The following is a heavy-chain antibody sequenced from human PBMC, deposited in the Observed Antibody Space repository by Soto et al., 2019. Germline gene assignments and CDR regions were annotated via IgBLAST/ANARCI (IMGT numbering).Heavy chain of an antibody. CDR1: GGSISSYY. CDR2: IYYSGST. J-gene: IGHJ5*02. CDR3: ARLLFGAANWFDP. D-gene: IGHD3-10*01. V-gene: IGHV4-59*01. Sequence: QVPLQESGPGLVKPSETLSLTCTVSGGSISSYYWSWIRQPPGKGLEWIGYIYYSGSTNYNPSLKSRVTISVDTSKNQFSLKLSSVTAADTAVYYCARLLFGAANWFDPWGQGTLVTVSS.